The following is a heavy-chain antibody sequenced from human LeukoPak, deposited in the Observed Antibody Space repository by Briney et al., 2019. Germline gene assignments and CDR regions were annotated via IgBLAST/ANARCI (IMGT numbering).Heavy chain of an antibody. V-gene: IGHV3-30*18. CDR3: AKEGKLRYFDWYYFDY. D-gene: IGHD3-9*01. CDR1: GFTFSSYG. CDR2: ISYDGSNK. Sequence: GGSLRLSCAASGFTFSSYGMHWVRQAPGKGLEWVAVISYDGSNKYYADSVKGRFTISRDNSKNTLYLQMNSLRAEDTAVYYCAKEGKLRYFDWYYFDYWGQGTLATVSS. J-gene: IGHJ4*02.